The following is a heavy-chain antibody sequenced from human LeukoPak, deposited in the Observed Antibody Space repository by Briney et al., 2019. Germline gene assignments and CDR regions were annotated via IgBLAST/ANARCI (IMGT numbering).Heavy chain of an antibody. CDR1: GYSFNNYW. CDR2: IYPGDSDT. CDR3: ARHSAPYGTIKWFDP. V-gene: IGHV5-51*01. J-gene: IGHJ5*02. Sequence: GESLKISCKGSGYSFNNYWIGWVRQMPGKGLEWMGIIYPGDSDTKYSPSFQGQVTISADKSISTAYLQWSGLKASDTAMYYCARHSAPYGTIKWFDPWGQGTLVTVSS. D-gene: IGHD2-21*01.